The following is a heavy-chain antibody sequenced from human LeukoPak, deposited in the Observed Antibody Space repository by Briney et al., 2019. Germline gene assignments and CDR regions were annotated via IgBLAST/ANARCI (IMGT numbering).Heavy chain of an antibody. D-gene: IGHD3-22*01. CDR1: VCTFSSYA. CDR3: ASRTSYYYDSSGSIAAAFDI. J-gene: IGHJ3*02. V-gene: IGHV1-69*05. Sequence: ASVKVSCKASVCTFSSYAISWVRQAPGQGLEWMGGIIPIFGTANYAQKFQGRVTITTDESTSTAYMELSSLRCEDTAVYYCASRTSYYYDSSGSIAAAFDIWGQGTMVTVSS. CDR2: IIPIFGTA.